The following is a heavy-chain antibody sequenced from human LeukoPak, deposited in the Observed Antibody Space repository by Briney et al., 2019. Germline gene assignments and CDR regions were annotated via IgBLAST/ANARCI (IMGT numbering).Heavy chain of an antibody. J-gene: IGHJ5*02. V-gene: IGHV4-38-2*02. CDR1: GYSISSGYY. D-gene: IGHD1-1*01. CDR3: AGQSSNEGSWFDP. CDR2: IYHSGST. Sequence: PSETLSLTCTVSGYSISSGYYWGWIRQPPGEELEWIGSIYHSGSTYYNPSLKSRVTISVDTSKNQFSLIVSSVTAADTAVYYCAGQSSNEGSWFDPWGQGTLVTVSS.